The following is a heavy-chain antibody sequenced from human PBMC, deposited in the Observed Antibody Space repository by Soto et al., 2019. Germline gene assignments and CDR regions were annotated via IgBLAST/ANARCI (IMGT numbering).Heavy chain of an antibody. Sequence: QVQLQESGPGLVKPSQTLSLTCTVSGGSISSGDYYWSWIRQPPGKGLEWIGYIYYSGSTYYTPSLKSRVTISVDTSKNQFSLKLSSVTAADTAVYYCARHGYCSSTSCYAGGGWFDPWGQGTLVTVSS. CDR3: ARHGYCSSTSCYAGGGWFDP. J-gene: IGHJ5*02. CDR1: GGSISSGDYY. CDR2: IYYSGST. D-gene: IGHD2-2*03. V-gene: IGHV4-30-4*01.